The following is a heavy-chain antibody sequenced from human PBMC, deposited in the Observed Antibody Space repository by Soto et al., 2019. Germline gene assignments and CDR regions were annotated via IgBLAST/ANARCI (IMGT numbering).Heavy chain of an antibody. D-gene: IGHD3-10*01. Sequence: QVQLVQSGAEVKKPGSSVKVSCKASGGTFSSYTISWVRQAPGQGLEWMGRIIPILGIANYAQKFQGRVTITADKSTSTAYMKLSSLRSEDTAVYYCARDLDYYYGSGGPYYGMDVWGQGTTVTVSS. V-gene: IGHV1-69*08. CDR2: IIPILGIA. J-gene: IGHJ6*02. CDR1: GGTFSSYT. CDR3: ARDLDYYYGSGGPYYGMDV.